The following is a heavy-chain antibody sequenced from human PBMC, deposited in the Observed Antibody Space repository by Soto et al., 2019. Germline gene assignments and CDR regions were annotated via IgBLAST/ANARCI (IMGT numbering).Heavy chain of an antibody. CDR3: ARGSWRQIDY. V-gene: IGHV4-59*12. J-gene: IGHJ4*02. CDR1: GVSISSYY. Sequence: QVQLQESGAGLVKPSETLSLTCTVSGVSISSYYWSWIRQPPGKGLEWIGYFYYSGSTNYNPFLKSRVTISVDTSKNQFSLKLSSVTAADTAVYYCARGSWRQIDYWGQGTLVTASS. CDR2: FYYSGST. D-gene: IGHD3-10*01.